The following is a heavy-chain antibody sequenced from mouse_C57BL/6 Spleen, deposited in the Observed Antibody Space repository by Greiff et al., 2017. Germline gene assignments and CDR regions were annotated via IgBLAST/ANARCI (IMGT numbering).Heavy chain of an antibody. Sequence: QVQLQQSGAELVKPGASVKISCKASGYAFSSYWMNWVKQRPGQGLEWIGQIYPGDGDTNYNGKFKGKATLTADKSSSTAYMQLSSLTAEDSAVYLCALGGTTVVAPHAMVHWARGTSHRVPS. J-gene: IGHJ4*01. CDR2: IYPGDGDT. CDR3: ALGGTTVVAPHAMVH. V-gene: IGHV1-80*01. CDR1: GYAFSSYW. D-gene: IGHD1-1*01.